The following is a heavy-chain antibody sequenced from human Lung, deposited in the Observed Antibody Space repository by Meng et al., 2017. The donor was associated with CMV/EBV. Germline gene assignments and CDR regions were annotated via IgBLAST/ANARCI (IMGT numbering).Heavy chain of an antibody. CDR1: GYTFTSYD. CDR2: MNPNSGNT. J-gene: IGHJ5*01. Sequence: ASVKVSXKASGYTFTSYDINWVRQATGQGLEWMGWMNPNSGNTAYAPKFQGRLTMTRNTSINTAYMDLSSLRSEDTAIYYCTRGRGSTHKENWFDPWGQGTLVTVSS. D-gene: IGHD3-10*01. V-gene: IGHV1-8*01. CDR3: TRGRGSTHKENWFDP.